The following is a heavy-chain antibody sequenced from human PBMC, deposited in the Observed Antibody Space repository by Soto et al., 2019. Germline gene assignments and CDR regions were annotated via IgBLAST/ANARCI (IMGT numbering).Heavy chain of an antibody. J-gene: IGHJ4*02. Sequence: QVQLVQSGAEVKKPGSSVKVSCKASGGTFSSYTISWVRQAPGQGLEWMGRIIPILGIANYAQKFQGRVTITADKSTSTAYIELSSLRSEDTAVYYCARERAHGDLDYWGQGTLVTVSS. CDR3: ARERAHGDLDY. CDR2: IIPILGIA. D-gene: IGHD4-17*01. CDR1: GGTFSSYT. V-gene: IGHV1-69*08.